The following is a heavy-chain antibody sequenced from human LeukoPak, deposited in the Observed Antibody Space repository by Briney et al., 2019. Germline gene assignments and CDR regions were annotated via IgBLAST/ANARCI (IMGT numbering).Heavy chain of an antibody. CDR1: GGSFSGYY. Sequence: TSETLSLTCAVYGGSFSGYYWSWIRQPPGKGLEWIGEINHNGSTNYNPSLKSRVSISVDTSKNQFSLKLSSVTAADTAVYYCARGRLRFLEWLLDYWGQGTLVTVSS. V-gene: IGHV4-34*01. D-gene: IGHD3-3*01. CDR3: ARGRLRFLEWLLDY. J-gene: IGHJ4*02. CDR2: INHNGST.